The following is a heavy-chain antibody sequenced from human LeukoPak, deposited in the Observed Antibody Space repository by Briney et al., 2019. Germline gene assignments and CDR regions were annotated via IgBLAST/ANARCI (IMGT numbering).Heavy chain of an antibody. CDR2: FDPEDGET. D-gene: IGHD4-17*01. V-gene: IGHV1-24*01. Sequence: ASVKVSCKVSGYTLTELSMHWVRQAPGKGLEWMGGFDPEDGETIYAQKFQGRVTMTEDTSTDTAYMELSSLRSEDTAVYHCATGRKFRDYADYHNYWGQGTLVTVSS. J-gene: IGHJ4*02. CDR1: GYTLTELS. CDR3: ATGRKFRDYADYHNY.